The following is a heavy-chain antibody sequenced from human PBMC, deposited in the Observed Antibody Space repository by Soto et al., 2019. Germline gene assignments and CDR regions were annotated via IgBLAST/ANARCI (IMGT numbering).Heavy chain of an antibody. CDR2: ISSSSSTI. J-gene: IGHJ5*02. V-gene: IGHV3-48*01. CDR1: GFTFSSYS. Sequence: VGSLRLSCAASGFTFSSYSMNWVRQAPGKGLEWVSYISSSSSTIYYADSVKGRFTISRDNAKNSLYLQMNSLRAEDTAVYYCAGQGGSRLNWFDPWGQGTLVTVSS. CDR3: AGQGGSRLNWFDP. D-gene: IGHD6-13*01.